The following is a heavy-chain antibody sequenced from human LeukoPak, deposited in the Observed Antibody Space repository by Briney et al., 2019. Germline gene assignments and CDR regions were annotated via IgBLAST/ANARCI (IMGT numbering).Heavy chain of an antibody. CDR1: GDSISSGGYY. CDR2: IYYSGST. Sequence: SQTLSLTCTVSGDSISSGGYYWSWIRQHPGKGLEWIGYIYYSGSTYYNPSLQSRVTISVDTSKNQFSLKLSSVTAADTAVYYCARNGGNSDFDYWGQGTLVTVSS. CDR3: ARNGGNSDFDY. J-gene: IGHJ4*02. D-gene: IGHD4-23*01. V-gene: IGHV4-31*03.